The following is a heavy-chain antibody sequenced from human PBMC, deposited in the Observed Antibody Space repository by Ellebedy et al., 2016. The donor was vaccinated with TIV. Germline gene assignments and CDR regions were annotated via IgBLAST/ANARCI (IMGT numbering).Heavy chain of an antibody. CDR3: ARQYNQYYYYMDV. Sequence: GESLKISXKGSGYSFTSYWIGWVRQMPGKGLEWMGIIYPGDSDTRYSPSFQGQVTISADKSISTAYLQWSSLKASDTAMYYCARQYNQYYYYMDVWGKGTTVTVSS. D-gene: IGHD1-1*01. V-gene: IGHV5-51*01. CDR1: GYSFTSYW. CDR2: IYPGDSDT. J-gene: IGHJ6*03.